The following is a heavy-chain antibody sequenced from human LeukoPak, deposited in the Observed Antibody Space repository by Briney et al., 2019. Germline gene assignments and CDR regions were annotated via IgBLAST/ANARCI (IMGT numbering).Heavy chain of an antibody. CDR3: AKSDLLTGYSNFDY. V-gene: IGHV3-23*01. CDR2: ISGSGGST. D-gene: IGHD3-9*01. Sequence: GGSLRLSCAASGFTFSSYGMSWVRQAPGKGLEWVSAISGSGGSTYYADSVKGRFTISRDNSKNTLYLQMNSLRAEDTAVYYCAKSDLLTGYSNFDYWGQGTLVTVSS. CDR1: GFTFSSYG. J-gene: IGHJ4*02.